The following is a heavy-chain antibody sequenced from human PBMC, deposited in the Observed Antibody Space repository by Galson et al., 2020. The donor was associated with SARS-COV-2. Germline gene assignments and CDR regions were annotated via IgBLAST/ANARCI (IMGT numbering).Heavy chain of an antibody. D-gene: IGHD6-25*01. CDR1: GYTFSGYY. CDR2: MNPNSGVT. CDR3: VHFPPAAAFDP. V-gene: IGHV1-2*02. J-gene: IGHJ5*02. Sequence: ASVKVSCKASGYTFSGYYIHWVRLAPGRGLEWMGWMNPNSGVTNYAQKFQGRVTLSRDTSITTAYMEMTSLTSDDTATYYCVHFPPAAAFDPWGQGTLVSVSS.